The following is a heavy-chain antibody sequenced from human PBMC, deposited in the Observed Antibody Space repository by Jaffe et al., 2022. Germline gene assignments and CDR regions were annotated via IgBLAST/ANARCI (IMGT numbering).Heavy chain of an antibody. Sequence: EVQLLESGGGLVQPGGSLRLSCAASGFTFSSYAMSWVRQAPGKGLEWVSAISGSGGSTYYADSVKGRFTISRDNSKNTLYLQMNSLRAEDTAVYYCAKESVSDILTLYYFDYWGQGTLVTVSS. V-gene: IGHV3-23*01. D-gene: IGHD3-9*01. CDR3: AKESVSDILTLYYFDY. CDR1: GFTFSSYA. J-gene: IGHJ4*02. CDR2: ISGSGGST.